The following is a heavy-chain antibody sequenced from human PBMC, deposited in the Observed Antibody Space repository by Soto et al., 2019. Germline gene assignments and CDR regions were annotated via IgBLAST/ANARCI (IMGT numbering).Heavy chain of an antibody. CDR3: GAQGVVAATVGSYYYGMDV. CDR2: IDPSDSYT. CDR1: GYSFTSYW. Sequence: GESLKISCKGSGYSFTSYWISWVRQMPGKGLEWMGRIDPSDSYTNYSPSFQGHVTISADKSVSTAYLQWSSLKASDTAMYYWGAQGVVAATVGSYYYGMDVWGQGTTVTVSS. V-gene: IGHV5-10-1*01. D-gene: IGHD2-15*01. J-gene: IGHJ6*02.